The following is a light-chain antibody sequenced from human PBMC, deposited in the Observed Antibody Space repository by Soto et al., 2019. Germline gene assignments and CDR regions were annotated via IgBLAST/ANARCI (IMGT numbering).Light chain of an antibody. Sequence: QSALTQPASVSGSPGQSIAISCTGSSSDVGIYNYVSWYQQHPGKVPKLIIYEVTNRPSGVSNRFSGSKSGNTASLTISGLQAEDEADYYCSSSTDTSILFGGGTKLTVL. CDR2: EVT. V-gene: IGLV2-14*01. CDR3: SSSTDTSIL. CDR1: SSDVGIYNY. J-gene: IGLJ2*01.